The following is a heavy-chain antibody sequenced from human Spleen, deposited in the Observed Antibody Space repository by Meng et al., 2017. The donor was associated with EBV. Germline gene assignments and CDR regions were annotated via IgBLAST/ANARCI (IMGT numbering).Heavy chain of an antibody. J-gene: IGHJ5*01. Sequence: QSHAVLCGSDVKKPGSSVSVTCEASDGTLSSQGIRWGRQAPGQGTEWMGGIIPTFGTTNYAQKFQGRLTLTADTSTDTSYMELSSLGFDDTAVYYCATMTSSPPDSWGQGTLVTVSS. V-gene: IGHV1-69*06. CDR3: ATMTSSPPDS. CDR2: IIPTFGTT. D-gene: IGHD1-1*01. CDR1: DGTLSSQG.